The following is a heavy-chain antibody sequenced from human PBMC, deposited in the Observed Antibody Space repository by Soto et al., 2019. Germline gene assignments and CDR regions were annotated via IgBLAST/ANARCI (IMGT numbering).Heavy chain of an antibody. J-gene: IGHJ6*02. V-gene: IGHV4-4*02. Sequence: QVQLQESGPGLVKPSETLSLTCTVSGGPITTTIWWAWVRLPPGKGLEWIGELHHDGTTNYNPSHQSRMTMSLDKSNNHFPLKLTSVTAADTAIYSCATQTISYTWGVWGRGTTVTVSS. D-gene: IGHD3-16*01. CDR3: ATQTISYTWGV. CDR1: GGPITTTIW. CDR2: LHHDGTT.